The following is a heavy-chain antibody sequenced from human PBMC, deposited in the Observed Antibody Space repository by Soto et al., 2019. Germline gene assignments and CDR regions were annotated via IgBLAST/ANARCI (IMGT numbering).Heavy chain of an antibody. D-gene: IGHD3-3*01. CDR2: FDPEDGET. V-gene: IGHV1-24*01. Sequence: ASVKVSCKVSGYTLTELSMHWVRQAPGKGLEWMGGFDPEDGETIYAQKFQGRVTMTEDTSTDTAYMELSSLRSEDTAVYYCATNVNLVFWSGYPGASRMDVWGQGTTVTGSS. J-gene: IGHJ6*02. CDR1: GYTLTELS. CDR3: ATNVNLVFWSGYPGASRMDV.